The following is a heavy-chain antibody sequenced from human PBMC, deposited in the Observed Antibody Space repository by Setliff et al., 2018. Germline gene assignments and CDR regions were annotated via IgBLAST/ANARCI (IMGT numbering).Heavy chain of an antibody. V-gene: IGHV4-59*11. CDR3: ARGKTFFGAFIRAFDI. CDR2: IYYSGNT. D-gene: IGHD3-3*01. J-gene: IGHJ3*02. CDR1: GGSIDSHY. Sequence: SETLSLTCSVSGGSIDSHYWSWIRQPPGKGLEWIGSIYYSGNTNYNPSLKSRVTISIDTSKNQFSLKLSSVTAADTAVYHCARGKTFFGAFIRAFDIWGQGRRGTV.